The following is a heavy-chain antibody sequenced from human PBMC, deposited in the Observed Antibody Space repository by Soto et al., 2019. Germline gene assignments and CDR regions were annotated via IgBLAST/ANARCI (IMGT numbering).Heavy chain of an antibody. V-gene: IGHV4-39*01. J-gene: IGHJ4*02. CDR1: GGSISNSNHY. D-gene: IGHD3-10*01. CDR2: IYYSENT. CDR3: ARTYGSGSYDDWYYFDQ. Sequence: SETLSLTCSVSGGSISNSNHYWGWIRQPPGKGLEWIGIIYYSENTYYSPSLKSRVTISIDTSKNQFSPKLTSVTAADTAAYYCARTYGSGSYDDWYYFDQWVQG.